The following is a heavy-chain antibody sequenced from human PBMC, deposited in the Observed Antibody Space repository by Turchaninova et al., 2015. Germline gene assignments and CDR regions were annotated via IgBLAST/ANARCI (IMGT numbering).Heavy chain of an antibody. Sequence: QVQLQQWGAGLLNTSETLSLTCADYGGSLSGYYWSWIRQPPGKGLGWIGEIHYSGSTNYNPSPKSRFTMSIETSKNQFSLNVTSLTAAETAVYYCTRGKSRFSGYFSYWGQGTLVTVSS. CDR1: GGSLSGYY. V-gene: IGHV4-34*01. J-gene: IGHJ4*02. D-gene: IGHD2-15*01. CDR2: IHYSGST. CDR3: TRGKSRFSGYFSY.